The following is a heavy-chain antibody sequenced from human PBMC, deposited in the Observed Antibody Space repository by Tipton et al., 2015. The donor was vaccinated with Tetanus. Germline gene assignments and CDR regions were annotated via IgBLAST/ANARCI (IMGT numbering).Heavy chain of an antibody. V-gene: IGHV3-30*18. CDR3: VKGYYYASNGYYLLLFDS. J-gene: IGHJ4*02. CDR1: GFTFKTYD. CDR2: ISDDGNTK. D-gene: IGHD3-22*01. Sequence: SLRLSCAASGFTFKTYDMFWIRQAPGKGLEWVAAISDDGNTKNFAASVKGRCTISRDNARDTLHLQLDSLRADDTAVYYCVKGYYYASNGYYLLLFDSWDQGTLVTVSS.